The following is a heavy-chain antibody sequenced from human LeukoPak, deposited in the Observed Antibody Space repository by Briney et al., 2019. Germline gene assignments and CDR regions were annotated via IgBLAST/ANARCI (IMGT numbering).Heavy chain of an antibody. CDR2: IYYSGST. Sequence: PSETLSLSSTVSGGSISSGGYYWSWIRQHPGKGLEWIGYIYYSGSTYYNPSLKSRVTISVDTSKNQFSLKLSSVTAADTAVYYCARGVSTRRLSWFGDHNWFDPWGQGTLVTVSS. CDR1: GGSISSGGYY. CDR3: ARGVSTRRLSWFGDHNWFDP. J-gene: IGHJ5*02. V-gene: IGHV4-31*03. D-gene: IGHD3-10*01.